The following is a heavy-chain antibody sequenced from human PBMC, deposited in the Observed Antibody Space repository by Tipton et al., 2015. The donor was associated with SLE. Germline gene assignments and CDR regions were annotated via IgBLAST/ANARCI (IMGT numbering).Heavy chain of an antibody. CDR1: VGSIPSITYY. V-gene: IGHV4-39*01. J-gene: IGHJ4*02. CDR2: IYYTGRT. CDR3: ARADIVVVVAASRPSFIFDY. D-gene: IGHD2-15*01. Sequence: TLSLTCTVSVGSIPSITYYWVWIRQPPGKELEWIVAIYYTGRTYYHPSLKSRVTISVDTSQNQFSLKLSSVTAADTAVYYCARADIVVVVAASRPSFIFDYWGQGTLVTVSS.